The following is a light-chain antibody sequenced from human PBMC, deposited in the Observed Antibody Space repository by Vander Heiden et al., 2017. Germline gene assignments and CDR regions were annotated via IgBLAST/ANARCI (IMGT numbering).Light chain of an antibody. CDR2: AAS. Sequence: IQLTQSPSFLSPSLGDRVTTTCRARQGISSYLAWYQQKPGKAPKLLIYAASTLQSGVPSRFSGSGSGKEFTLTISSLQPEDFATYYCQQFNSYRWTFGQGTKVEIK. V-gene: IGKV1-9*01. J-gene: IGKJ1*01. CDR3: QQFNSYRWT. CDR1: QGISSY.